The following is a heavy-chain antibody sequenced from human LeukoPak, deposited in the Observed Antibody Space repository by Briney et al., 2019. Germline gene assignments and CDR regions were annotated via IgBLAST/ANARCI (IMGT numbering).Heavy chain of an antibody. CDR3: ARGLYRYSSGWHFDY. V-gene: IGHV3-48*04. CDR1: GFRFSDYN. CDR2: IQSVSLTI. D-gene: IGHD6-19*01. J-gene: IGHJ4*02. Sequence: PGGSLRLPCAASGFRFSDYNMNWVRQVPGKGLEWVSYIQSVSLTIYYLDSVKGRFTISRDNAKNSLFLQMNSLRVEDTAVYYCARGLYRYSSGWHFDYWGQGILVTVSS.